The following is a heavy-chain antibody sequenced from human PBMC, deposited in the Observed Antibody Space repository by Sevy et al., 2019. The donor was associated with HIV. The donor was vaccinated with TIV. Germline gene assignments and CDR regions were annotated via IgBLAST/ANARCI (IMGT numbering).Heavy chain of an antibody. D-gene: IGHD2-21*02. V-gene: IGHV3-23*01. CDR2: ISGSGGIT. CDR1: GFTFSSYG. CDR3: AKDGVYGGDFEHFLH. Sequence: GGSLRLSCAVSGFTFSSYGMSWVRQAPGKGLEWVSSISGSGGITYYADSVKGRFTFSRDNSKNTLYLQMNSLRAEDTAVYYCAKDGVYGGDFEHFLHWGQCTLVTVSS. J-gene: IGHJ1*01.